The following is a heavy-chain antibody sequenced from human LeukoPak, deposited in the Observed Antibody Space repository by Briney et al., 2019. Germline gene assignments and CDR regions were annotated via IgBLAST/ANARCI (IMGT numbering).Heavy chain of an antibody. CDR1: GDSVSSNSAS. D-gene: IGHD6-6*01. Sequence: SQTLSLTFAISGDSVSSNSASWNWIRQSPSRGLEWLGRTYCRSKWNSDYAIAVQSRITINQDTSKNQFSLHLKSVTPEDTAVYYCARDPDSSYEWGPFDPWGQGTLVTVSS. CDR2: TYCRSKWNS. J-gene: IGHJ5*02. CDR3: ARDPDSSYEWGPFDP. V-gene: IGHV6-1*01.